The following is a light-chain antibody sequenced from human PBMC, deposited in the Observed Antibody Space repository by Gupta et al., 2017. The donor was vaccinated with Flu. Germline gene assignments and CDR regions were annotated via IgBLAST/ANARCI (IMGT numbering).Light chain of an antibody. J-gene: IGLJ1*01. V-gene: IGLV1-40*01. CDR3: QSYDSSLIGYV. CDR2: GNN. CDR1: SSNIGTVYD. Sequence: QSVLTQPPSVSGAPGQRVTIPCTGSSSNIGTVYDVHSYQQLPGTAPKLLIYGNNNRPSAVSDRCSGSKSGTSASLAITGLQAEDEADYYCQSYDSSLIGYVFGTGTKVTVL.